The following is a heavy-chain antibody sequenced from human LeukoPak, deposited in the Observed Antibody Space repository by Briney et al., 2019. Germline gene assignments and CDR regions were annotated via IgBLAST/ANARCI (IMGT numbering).Heavy chain of an antibody. CDR3: AKDNRGGWSGYFDY. J-gene: IGHJ4*02. V-gene: IGHV3-33*06. CDR2: IWHDGSAK. Sequence: GGSLRLSCAASGFTFSSYGMHWVRQAPGKGLEWVAVIWHDGSAKFYVDSVRGRFSISRDDSKNTLYLQMNSLRAEDTALYYCAKDNRGGWSGYFDYWGRGTLVTVS. D-gene: IGHD6-19*01. CDR1: GFTFSSYG.